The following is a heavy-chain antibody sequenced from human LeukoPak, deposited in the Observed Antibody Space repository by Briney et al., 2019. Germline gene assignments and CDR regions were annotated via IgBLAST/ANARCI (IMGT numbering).Heavy chain of an antibody. CDR3: ARKREGPTTGIDY. V-gene: IGHV4-39*07. D-gene: IGHD1-26*01. CDR1: GGSIGSTNSY. J-gene: IGHJ4*02. CDR2: IYSSGSS. Sequence: PSETLSLTCTVSGGSIGSTNSYWGWIRQSPRTGLEWIGNIYSSGSSYYNPSLKSRVTISIDTSENQFSLKLTSVTAADTAVYYCARKREGPTTGIDYWGQGTLVTVSS.